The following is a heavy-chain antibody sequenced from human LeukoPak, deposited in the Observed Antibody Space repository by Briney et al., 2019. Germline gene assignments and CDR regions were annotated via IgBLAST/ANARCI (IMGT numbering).Heavy chain of an antibody. Sequence: ASVKVSCKASGYTFTSYDINLVRQATGQGLEWMGWMNPNSGNTGYAQKFQGRVTMTRNTSISTAYMELSSLRSEDTAVYYCARGPSTVTTSFHYYYGMDVWGQGTTVTVSS. CDR3: ARGPSTVTTSFHYYYGMDV. CDR2: MNPNSGNT. J-gene: IGHJ6*02. V-gene: IGHV1-8*01. CDR1: GYTFTSYD. D-gene: IGHD4-17*01.